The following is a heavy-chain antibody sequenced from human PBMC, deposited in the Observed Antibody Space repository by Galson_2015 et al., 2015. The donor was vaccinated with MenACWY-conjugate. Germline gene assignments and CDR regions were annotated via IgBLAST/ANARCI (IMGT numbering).Heavy chain of an antibody. CDR1: GFPFSSYW. V-gene: IGHV3-74*01. J-gene: IGHJ4*02. CDR3: AVYCSSTRCYGASGGY. Sequence: LRLSCAASGFPFSSYWMHWVRQAPGTGLVWVSLINSDGSSTSYADSVKGRFTISRDNAKNTLYLQMNSLRAEDTAVYYCAVYCSSTRCYGASGGYWGQGTLVTVSS. CDR2: INSDGSST. D-gene: IGHD2-2*01.